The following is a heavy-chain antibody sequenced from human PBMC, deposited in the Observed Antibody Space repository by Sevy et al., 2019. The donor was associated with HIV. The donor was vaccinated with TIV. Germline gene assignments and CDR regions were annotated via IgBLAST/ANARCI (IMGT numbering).Heavy chain of an antibody. CDR1: DGSVSGYF. Sequence: SETLSLTCTVSDGSVSGYFWSWIRQPPGRGLEWIGNIHHGGTTKYNPSPKSRLTISMDTSKNQFSLILTSATAADTAVYYCTRLDSSGHSDYWGQGTPVTVSS. CDR2: IHHGGTT. J-gene: IGHJ4*02. CDR3: TRLDSSGHSDY. D-gene: IGHD3-22*01. V-gene: IGHV4-59*02.